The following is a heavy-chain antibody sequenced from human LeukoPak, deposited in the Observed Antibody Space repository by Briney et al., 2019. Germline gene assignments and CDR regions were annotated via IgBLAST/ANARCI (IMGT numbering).Heavy chain of an antibody. D-gene: IGHD3-22*01. CDR1: GFRFSDYY. J-gene: IGHJ4*02. Sequence: PGGSLRLSCAASGFRFSDYYMSWIRQAPGKGLEWLSYITTSGSTTYYADSVKGRFTISRDNAKNSLYLQMNSLRAEDTAVYYCARGFWGYYYDSSYDYWGQGTLVTVSS. V-gene: IGHV3-11*04. CDR2: ITTSGSTT. CDR3: ARGFWGYYYDSSYDY.